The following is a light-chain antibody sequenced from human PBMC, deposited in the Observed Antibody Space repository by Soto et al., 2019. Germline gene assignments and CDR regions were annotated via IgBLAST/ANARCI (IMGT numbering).Light chain of an antibody. V-gene: IGKV3-11*01. CDR3: QQRSNWPIT. CDR1: QSVSSY. CDR2: DAS. J-gene: IGKJ5*01. Sequence: EIVLTQSPATLSLSPGERATLSCRASQSVSSYLAWYQQKPGQAPRLLIYDASNRATGIPARFSGSGSGTDFTLTTSSLAPEDFAVYYCQQRSNWPITFGQGTRLEIK.